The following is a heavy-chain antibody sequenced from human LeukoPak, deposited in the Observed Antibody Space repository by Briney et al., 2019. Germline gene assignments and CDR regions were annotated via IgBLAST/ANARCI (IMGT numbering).Heavy chain of an antibody. Sequence: GGSLRLSCAASGFTFSSAWMNWVRQAPGKGLEWVGRIKSKTDGGTTDYAAPVKGRFTISRDDAKNTLYLEMNSLKTEDTAVYYCTTDRPSYLWFGELLQRYYYYYGMDVWGQGTTVTVSS. V-gene: IGHV3-15*07. D-gene: IGHD3-10*01. CDR1: GFTFSSAW. CDR2: IKSKTDGGTT. J-gene: IGHJ6*02. CDR3: TTDRPSYLWFGELLQRYYYYYGMDV.